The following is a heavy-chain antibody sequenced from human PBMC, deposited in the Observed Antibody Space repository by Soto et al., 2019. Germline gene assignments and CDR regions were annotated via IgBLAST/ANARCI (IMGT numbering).Heavy chain of an antibody. D-gene: IGHD1-26*01. J-gene: IGHJ3*01. CDR3: AGVPSKPGEPIWDAFDF. Sequence: SETLSLTCTVSGGSISSYYWSWIRQPAGKGLEWIGRIYVSGITNYNPSLKSRVTMSIDTSKNQFSPKLSSVTAADTAVYYCAGVPSKPGEPIWDAFDFWGQGAVVTVSS. CDR2: IYVSGIT. CDR1: GGSISSYY. V-gene: IGHV4-4*07.